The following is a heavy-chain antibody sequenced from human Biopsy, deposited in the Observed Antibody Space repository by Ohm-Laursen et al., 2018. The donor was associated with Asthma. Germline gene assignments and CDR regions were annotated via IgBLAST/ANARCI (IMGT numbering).Heavy chain of an antibody. J-gene: IGHJ4*02. D-gene: IGHD6-19*01. CDR3: AKDFRGIAVAGDRGFDY. Sequence: SLRLSCAASGFTFSSSAMSWVRQAPGKGLERVSAITGSGGTTYYPDSVRGRFTISRDNSKSTLFLQMDSLSAEDTAVYYCAKDFRGIAVAGDRGFDYWGQGTLVTVSS. CDR2: ITGSGGTT. V-gene: IGHV3-23*01. CDR1: GFTFSSSA.